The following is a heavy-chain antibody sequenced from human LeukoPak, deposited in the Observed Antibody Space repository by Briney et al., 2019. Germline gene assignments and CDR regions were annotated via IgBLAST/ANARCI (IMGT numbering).Heavy chain of an antibody. J-gene: IGHJ5*02. CDR2: INSDGSST. V-gene: IGHV3-74*01. CDR3: ARDLRGVWGSYRSHINWFDP. D-gene: IGHD3-16*02. CDR1: GFTFSSYW. Sequence: GGSLRLSCAASGFTFSSYWMHWVRQAPGKGLVWVSRINSDGSSTSYADSVKGRFTISRGNAKNTLYLQMNSLRAEDTAVYYCARDLRGVWGSYRSHINWFDPWGQGTLVTVSS.